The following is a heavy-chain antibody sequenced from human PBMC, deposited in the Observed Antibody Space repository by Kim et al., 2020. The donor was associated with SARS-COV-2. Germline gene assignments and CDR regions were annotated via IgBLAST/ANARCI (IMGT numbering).Heavy chain of an antibody. CDR3: AKDLSSGWEPGDY. CDR1: GFTFSSYA. V-gene: IGHV3-23*01. D-gene: IGHD6-19*01. Sequence: GGSLRLSCAASGFTFSSYAMSWVRQAPGKGLEWVSAISGSGGGTYYADSVKGRFTISRDNSKNTLYLQMNSLRAEDTAVYYCAKDLSSGWEPGDYWGQGTLVTVSS. CDR2: ISGSGGGT. J-gene: IGHJ4*02.